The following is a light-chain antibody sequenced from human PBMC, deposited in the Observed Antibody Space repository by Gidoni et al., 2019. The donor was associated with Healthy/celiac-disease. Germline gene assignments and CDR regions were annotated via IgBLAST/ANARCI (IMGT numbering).Light chain of an antibody. Sequence: EIVLTHSPAALSFSSVDRATLTCRASQSVSSYLAWYQQKPGQAPRLLIYDASSMHTGIPARFSGSGSGTDFTLTISSLEPEDFAVYYCQQRSNWRLTFGGGTKVEIK. CDR3: QQRSNWRLT. J-gene: IGKJ4*01. CDR2: DAS. V-gene: IGKV3-11*01. CDR1: QSVSSY.